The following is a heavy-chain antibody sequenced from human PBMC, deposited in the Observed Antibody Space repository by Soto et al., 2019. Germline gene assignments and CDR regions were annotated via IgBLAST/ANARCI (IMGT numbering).Heavy chain of an antibody. Sequence: GGSLRLSCAASGFTFSSYGMHWVRQAPGKGLEWVAVISYDGSNKYYADSVKGRFTISRDNSKNTLYLQMNSLRAEDTAVYYCAKVFRGVTMVRGVIISPRNYYYYYGMDVWGQGTTVTVSS. J-gene: IGHJ6*02. CDR3: AKVFRGVTMVRGVIISPRNYYYYYGMDV. CDR1: GFTFSSYG. V-gene: IGHV3-30*18. D-gene: IGHD3-10*01. CDR2: ISYDGSNK.